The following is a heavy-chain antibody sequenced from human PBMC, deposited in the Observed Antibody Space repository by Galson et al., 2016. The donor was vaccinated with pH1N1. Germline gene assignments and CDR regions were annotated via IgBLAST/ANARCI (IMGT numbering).Heavy chain of an antibody. CDR1: EYRFDQHW. J-gene: IGHJ4*02. CDR3: ARLHYSYGFPDY. CDR2: IYPGDSDT. V-gene: IGHV5-51*03. Sequence: QSGAEVKKPGESLKISCQGSEYRFDQHWIDWVRQMPGKGLECMGIIYPGDSDTRYSPSFQGLVTISADKSIGTAYLQWSSLKASDSAMYFCARLHYSYGFPDYWGQGTLVTVSS. D-gene: IGHD3-16*02.